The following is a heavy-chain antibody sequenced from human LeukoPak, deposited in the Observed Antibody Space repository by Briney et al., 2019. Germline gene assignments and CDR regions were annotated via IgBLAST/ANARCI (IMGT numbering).Heavy chain of an antibody. Sequence: PGGSLRLSCAASGFTFSSYGMHWVRQAPGKGLEWVAVISYDGSNKYYADSVKGRFTISRDNSRNTLYLQMNSLRAEDTAVYYCAKGQLDPWGQGTLVTVSS. CDR2: ISYDGSNK. V-gene: IGHV3-30*18. J-gene: IGHJ5*02. CDR1: GFTFSSYG. CDR3: AKGQLDP.